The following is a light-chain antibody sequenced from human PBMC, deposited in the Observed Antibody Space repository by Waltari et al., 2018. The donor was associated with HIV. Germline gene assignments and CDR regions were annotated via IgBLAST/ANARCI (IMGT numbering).Light chain of an antibody. J-gene: IGKJ1*01. CDR3: QQYYFNPA. CDR1: QSLVYTDGNTY. Sequence: DVVLTQSPRSLPVTLGQPASISCSSSQSLVYTDGNTYLNWFHQRPGQAPRRLIYTVSNRESGVPDRFSGSGSGTDFTLTISSLQAEDVAVYYCQQYYFNPAFGQGTKVEIK. V-gene: IGKV2-30*01. CDR2: TVS.